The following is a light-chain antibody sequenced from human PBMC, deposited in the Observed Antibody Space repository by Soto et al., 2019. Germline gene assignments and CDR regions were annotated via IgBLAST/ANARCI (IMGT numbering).Light chain of an antibody. J-gene: IGLJ1*01. CDR1: SSDVGGYNY. V-gene: IGLV2-14*01. CDR2: DVS. Sequence: QSALTQPASVYGSPGQSITISCTGTSSDVGGYNYVSWYQQHPGKAPKLMIYDVSNRPSGVSNRFSGSKSGNTASLTISGLQAEDEADYYCRSYTSSSTYVFGTGTKLTVL. CDR3: RSYTSSSTYV.